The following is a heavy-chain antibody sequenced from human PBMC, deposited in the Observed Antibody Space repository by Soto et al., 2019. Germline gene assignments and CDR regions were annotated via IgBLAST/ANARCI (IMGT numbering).Heavy chain of an antibody. Sequence: SQTLSLTCAISGDSVSSNSAAWNWIRQSPSRGLEWLGRTYYRSKWYNDYAVSVKSRITINPDTSKNQFSLQLNSVTPEDTAVYYCARDLKEVQLATQNYFDYWGQGTLVTVSS. CDR1: GDSVSSNSAA. J-gene: IGHJ4*02. CDR3: ARDLKEVQLATQNYFDY. CDR2: TYYRSKWYN. D-gene: IGHD6-13*01. V-gene: IGHV6-1*01.